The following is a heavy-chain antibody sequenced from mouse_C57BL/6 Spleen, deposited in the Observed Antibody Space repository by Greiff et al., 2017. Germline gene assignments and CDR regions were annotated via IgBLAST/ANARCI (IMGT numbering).Heavy chain of an antibody. CDR3: ARSSNYNYYYAMDY. V-gene: IGHV1-22*01. CDR1: GYTFTDYN. J-gene: IGHJ4*01. D-gene: IGHD2-5*01. CDR2: INPNNGGT. Sequence: VQLKESGPELVKPGASVKMSCKASGYTFTDYNMHWVKQSHGKSLEWIGYINPNNGGTSYNQKFKGKATLTVNKSSSTAYMELRSLTSEDSAVYYCARSSNYNYYYAMDYWGQGTSVTVSS.